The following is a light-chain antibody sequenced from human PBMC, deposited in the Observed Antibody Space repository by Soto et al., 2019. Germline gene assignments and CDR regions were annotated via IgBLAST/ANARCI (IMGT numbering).Light chain of an antibody. V-gene: IGKV3-20*01. J-gene: IGKJ5*01. CDR3: QQYDTSSVT. Sequence: EIVLTQSPGTLSLSPGERSTLSCRASQGVTSSYLAWYQQKPGQAPRLLIFGAFNRATGIPDRFSGSGSGTDFTLTISRLEPEDFAVYYCQQYDTSSVTFGQGTRLEIK. CDR2: GAF. CDR1: QGVTSSY.